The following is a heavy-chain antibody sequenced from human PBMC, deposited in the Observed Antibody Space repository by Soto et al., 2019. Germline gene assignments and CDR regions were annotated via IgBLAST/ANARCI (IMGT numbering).Heavy chain of an antibody. CDR2: ISAYNGNT. CDR3: AREATTYKTYYYGSGSYAY. V-gene: IGHV1-18*01. CDR1: GYTFTSYG. Sequence: ASVKVSCKASGYTFTSYGISWVRQAPGQGLEWMGWISAYNGNTNYAQKLQGRVTMTTDTSTSTAYMELRSLRSDDTAVYYCAREATTYKTYYYGSGSYAYWGQGTLVTVSS. J-gene: IGHJ4*02. D-gene: IGHD3-10*01.